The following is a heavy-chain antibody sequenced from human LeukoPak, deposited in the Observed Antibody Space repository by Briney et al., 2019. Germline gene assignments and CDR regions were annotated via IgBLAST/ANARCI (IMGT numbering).Heavy chain of an antibody. CDR2: INSDGSTT. J-gene: IGHJ4*02. CDR3: ATTVTTTSGFDS. Sequence: GGSLRLSCAASGFTFSSYWMHWVRQPPGKGLVWVSRINSDGSTTTYADSVRGRFTISRDNAKNTLYLQMNSLRAEDTAVYYCATTVTTTSGFDSWGQGTLVTVSS. V-gene: IGHV3-74*01. D-gene: IGHD4-17*01. CDR1: GFTFSSYW.